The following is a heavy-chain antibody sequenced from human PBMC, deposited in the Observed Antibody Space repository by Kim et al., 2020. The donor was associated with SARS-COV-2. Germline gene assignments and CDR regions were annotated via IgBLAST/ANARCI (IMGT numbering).Heavy chain of an antibody. V-gene: IGHV3-74*01. J-gene: IGHJ4*02. CDR1: GFTFSNYW. CDR2: IDSHGSVT. Sequence: GGSLRLSCAASGFTFSNYWMHWVRQAPGKGLEWVSRIDSHGSVTNYADSVKGRFAISRDNAKNALYLQMNSLRAEDTAVYFCTRVLTGLAGSFDYWGQGTLVTVSS. CDR3: TRVLTGLAGSFDY. D-gene: IGHD3-9*01.